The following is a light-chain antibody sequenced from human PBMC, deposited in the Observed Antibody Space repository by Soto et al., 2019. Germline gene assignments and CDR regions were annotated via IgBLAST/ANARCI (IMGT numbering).Light chain of an antibody. CDR3: CSYAGSYTYV. CDR1: SSDVGGYNS. J-gene: IGLJ1*01. CDR2: DVS. V-gene: IGLV2-11*01. Sequence: QSVLTQPRSGSGSPGQSVTISCTGTSSDVGGYNSVSWYQQHPGKAPKLMIYDVSKRPSGVPDRFSGSKSGNTASLTIAGLQAEDEADYYCCSYAGSYTYVFGTGTKVTVL.